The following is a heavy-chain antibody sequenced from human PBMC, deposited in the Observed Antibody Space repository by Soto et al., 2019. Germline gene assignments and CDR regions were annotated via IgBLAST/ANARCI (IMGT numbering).Heavy chain of an antibody. J-gene: IGHJ5*01. Sequence: QVQLVESGGGVVQPGRSLRLSCAASGFTFSTYGMHWVRQAPGKGLEWVAVISNGGSDQYYGDSVKGRFTVSRHNSKNTMSLQMNSLRPEDTAVYYCAKRFSASWSIESWGQGTLVIVSS. CDR1: GFTFSTYG. D-gene: IGHD6-13*01. CDR3: AKRFSASWSIES. CDR2: ISNGGSDQ. V-gene: IGHV3-30*18.